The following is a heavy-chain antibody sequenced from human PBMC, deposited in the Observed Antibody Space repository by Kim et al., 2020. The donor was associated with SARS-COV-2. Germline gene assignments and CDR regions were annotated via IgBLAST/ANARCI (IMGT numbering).Heavy chain of an antibody. D-gene: IGHD3-10*01. CDR1: GFTFSSYT. V-gene: IGHV3-23*01. CDR2: ISASGGST. Sequence: GSLRLSCAASGFTFSSYTMNWVRQFPGKGLEWVSGISASGGSTYYADSVKGRFTISRDKSKKTLYLQMDSLRVEDTALYYCAKDRGWGFGLNGMDVWGQGTTVTVSS. CDR3: AKDRGWGFGLNGMDV. J-gene: IGHJ6*02.